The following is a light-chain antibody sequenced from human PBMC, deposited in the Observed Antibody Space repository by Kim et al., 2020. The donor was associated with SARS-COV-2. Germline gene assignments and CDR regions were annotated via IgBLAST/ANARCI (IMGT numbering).Light chain of an antibody. V-gene: IGLV2-8*01. CDR2: EVS. Sequence: GHSVTIACTGTSSDIGGYNYVSWYQHHPGKAPKLMISEVSKRPSGVPDRFSGSKSGNTASLTVSGLQTEDEADYYCGSYAGSKTFLFGGGTQLTVL. CDR3: GSYAGSKTFL. CDR1: SSDIGGYNY. J-gene: IGLJ3*02.